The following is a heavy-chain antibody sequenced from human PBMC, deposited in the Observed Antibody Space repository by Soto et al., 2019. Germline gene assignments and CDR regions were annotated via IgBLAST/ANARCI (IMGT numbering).Heavy chain of an antibody. CDR3: GGVFDF. V-gene: IGHV3-74*01. J-gene: IGHJ2*01. CDR2: MNNWGTAT. Sequence: GGSLRLSCAASGLTLRNHWMHWVRQTPGKGLVWVSGMNNWGTATYYADSVKGRFTISRDSAKNTLYLQMNNLRAEDTAIYYCGGVFDFWGRGTMVTVSS. CDR1: GLTLRNHW.